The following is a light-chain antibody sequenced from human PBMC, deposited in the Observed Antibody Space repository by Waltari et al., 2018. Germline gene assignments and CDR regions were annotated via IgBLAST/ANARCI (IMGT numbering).Light chain of an antibody. J-gene: IGLJ1*01. CDR2: DVS. V-gene: IGLV2-14*03. CDR3: GSYSGTTTFV. Sequence: QSALAQPASVSGSPGTSLTISCTRSVSDVGGSHYVTWYQQHPGKTPKVIIYDVSDRPSGVSNRFSGSKSGNTASLTISGLQAEDEADYYCGSYSGTTTFVFGTGTYVTVL. CDR1: VSDVGGSHY.